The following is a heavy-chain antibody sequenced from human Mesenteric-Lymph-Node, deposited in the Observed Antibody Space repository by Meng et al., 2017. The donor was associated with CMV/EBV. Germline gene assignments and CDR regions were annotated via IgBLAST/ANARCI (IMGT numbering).Heavy chain of an antibody. Sequence: SGFTFSTYAMSWVRQPPGKGLEWVSAISGSGARPYYADSVKGRFTISRDNSRNTVFLQINSLRADDTAVYFCAKDSDHYDTTAYYHDWWGQGTLVTVSS. CDR3: AKDSDHYDTTAYYHDW. CDR2: ISGSGARP. J-gene: IGHJ4*02. D-gene: IGHD3-22*01. CDR1: GFTFSTYA. V-gene: IGHV3-23*01.